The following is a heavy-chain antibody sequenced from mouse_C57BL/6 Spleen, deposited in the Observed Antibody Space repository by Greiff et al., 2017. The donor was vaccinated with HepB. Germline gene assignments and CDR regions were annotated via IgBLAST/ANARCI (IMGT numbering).Heavy chain of an antibody. CDR1: GYTFTDYY. J-gene: IGHJ1*03. CDR3: ARGLGYGSSLWYV. D-gene: IGHD1-1*01. CDR2: INPNNGGT. Sequence: VQLQQSGPELVKPGASVKISCKASGYTFTDYYMNWVKQSHGKSLEWIGDINPNNGGTSYNQKFKGKATLTVDKSSSTAYMELRSLTSEDSAVYYCARGLGYGSSLWYVWGTGTTVTVSS. V-gene: IGHV1-26*01.